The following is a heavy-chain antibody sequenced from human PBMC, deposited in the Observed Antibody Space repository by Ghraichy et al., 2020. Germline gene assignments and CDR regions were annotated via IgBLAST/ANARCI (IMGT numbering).Heavy chain of an antibody. Sequence: GGSLRLSCAASGFTFSSYWMHWVRQAPGKGLVWVSRINSDGSSTSYADSVKGRFTISRDNAKNTLYLQMNSLRAEDTAVYYCAFPSSWYAEGAFRWGQGTLVTVSS. J-gene: IGHJ4*02. V-gene: IGHV3-74*01. CDR2: INSDGSST. D-gene: IGHD6-13*01. CDR1: GFTFSSYW. CDR3: AFPSSWYAEGAFR.